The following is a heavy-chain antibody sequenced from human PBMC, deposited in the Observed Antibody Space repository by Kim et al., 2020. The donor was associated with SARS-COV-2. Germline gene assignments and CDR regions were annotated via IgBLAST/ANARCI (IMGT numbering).Heavy chain of an antibody. V-gene: IGHV1-2*06. D-gene: IGHD2-15*01. J-gene: IGHJ4*02. Sequence: ASVKVSCKASGYTFTDYYIHWVRQAPGQGLEWMGRIHPNSGVTDYAQKFRYRVTMTRDTSFSTAYMEVSSLRSDDTAVFYCARARRAGGSCYGVWGQGTLVTVSS. CDR2: IHPNSGVT. CDR1: GYTFTDYY. CDR3: ARARRAGGSCYGV.